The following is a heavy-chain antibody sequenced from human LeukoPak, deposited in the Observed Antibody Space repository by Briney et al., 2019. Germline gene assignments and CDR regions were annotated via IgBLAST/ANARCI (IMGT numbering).Heavy chain of an antibody. D-gene: IGHD6-13*01. V-gene: IGHV1-18*04. CDR1: GYTFTSYG. CDR2: ISAYNGNT. Sequence: ASAKVSCKASGYTFTSYGISWVRHAPGQGVERRGWISAYNGNTNYAQKPQGRVTTTTDTSTSTAYMELRSLRSDDTAVYYCARDLNWGAAASWFDYWGQGTLVTVSS. CDR3: ARDLNWGAAASWFDY. J-gene: IGHJ4*02.